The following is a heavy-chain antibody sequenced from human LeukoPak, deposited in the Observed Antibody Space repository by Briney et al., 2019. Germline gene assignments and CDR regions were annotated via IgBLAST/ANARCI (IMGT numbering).Heavy chain of an antibody. J-gene: IGHJ4*02. Sequence: GGSLTLAYAASASTFDNSGTHSVRQPPGKGLEWVSSITLNSGIKGHADSVKGRFTFSRDNAKTSLYLQMNSLTAEDTALYYCAKTASLVTTGSFDYWGQGTLVTVSS. V-gene: IGHV3-9*01. CDR3: AKTASLVTTGSFDY. CDR2: ITLNSGIK. CDR1: ASTFDNSG. D-gene: IGHD4-17*01.